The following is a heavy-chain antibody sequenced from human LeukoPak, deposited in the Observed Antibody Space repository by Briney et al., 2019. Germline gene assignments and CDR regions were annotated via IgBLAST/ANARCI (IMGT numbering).Heavy chain of an antibody. CDR3: ARAHRDGYKERVCYYYYYMDV. J-gene: IGHJ6*03. D-gene: IGHD5-24*01. CDR1: GFTVSSNY. Sequence: GGSLRLSCAASGFTVSSNYMSWVRQAPGKGLEWVSVIYSGGSTYYADSVKGRFTISRDNSKNTLYLQMNSLRAEDTAVYYCARAHRDGYKERVCYYYYYMDVWGQGTLVTVSS. V-gene: IGHV3-66*02. CDR2: IYSGGST.